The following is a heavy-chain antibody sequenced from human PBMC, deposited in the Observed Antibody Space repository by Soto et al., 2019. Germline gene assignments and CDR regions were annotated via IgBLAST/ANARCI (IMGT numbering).Heavy chain of an antibody. CDR1: GFTFSSYW. CDR3: TRSGSSPYYYGMDV. D-gene: IGHD6-6*01. V-gene: IGHV3-74*01. Sequence: EVQLVESGGGLVQPGGSLRLSCAASGFTFSSYWMHWFRQAPGKGLVWVSRINSDGSNTNYADSVKGRFTISRDNAKNTLYLQMNSLRAEDTAVYYCTRSGSSPYYYGMDVWGQGTTVTVSS. J-gene: IGHJ6*02. CDR2: INSDGSNT.